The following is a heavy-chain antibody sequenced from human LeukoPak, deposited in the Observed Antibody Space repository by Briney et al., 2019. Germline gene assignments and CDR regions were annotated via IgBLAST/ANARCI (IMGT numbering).Heavy chain of an antibody. D-gene: IGHD4-17*01. CDR3: AAATVTTQFDY. CDR1: GGSISSGSYY. J-gene: IGHJ4*02. CDR2: IYTSGST. V-gene: IGHV4-61*02. Sequence: PSETLSLTCTVSGGSISSGSYYWSWIRQPAGKGLEWIGRIYTSGSTNYNPSLKSRVTMSVDTSKNQFSLKLSSVTAADTAVYYCAAATVTTQFDYWGQGTLVTVSS.